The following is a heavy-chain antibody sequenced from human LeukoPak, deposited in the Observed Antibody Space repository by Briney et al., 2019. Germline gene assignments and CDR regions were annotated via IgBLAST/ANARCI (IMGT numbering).Heavy chain of an antibody. J-gene: IGHJ4*02. CDR1: GFTFSSYG. CDR3: ANEVKGWPFDY. V-gene: IGHV3-23*01. Sequence: GGSLRLSCAASGFTFSSYGRSWVRQAPGKGREWVSAISGSGGSTYYADSVKGRFTISRDNSKNTLYLQMNSLRAEDTAVYYCANEVKGWPFDYWGQGTLVTVSS. D-gene: IGHD6-19*01. CDR2: ISGSGGST.